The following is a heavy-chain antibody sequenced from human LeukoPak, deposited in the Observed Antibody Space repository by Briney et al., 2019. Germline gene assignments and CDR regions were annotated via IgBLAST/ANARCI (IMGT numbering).Heavy chain of an antibody. D-gene: IGHD3-3*01. J-gene: IGHJ4*02. V-gene: IGHV3-30*01. CDR2: ISYDGSNK. Sequence: GGSLRLSCAASGFTFSSYAMHWVRQAPGKGLEWMAVISYDGSNKYYADSVKGRFTISRDNSKNTLYLQMNSLRAEDTAVYYCARTYYDFWSGYAHFDYWGQGTLVTVSS. CDR3: ARTYYDFWSGYAHFDY. CDR1: GFTFSSYA.